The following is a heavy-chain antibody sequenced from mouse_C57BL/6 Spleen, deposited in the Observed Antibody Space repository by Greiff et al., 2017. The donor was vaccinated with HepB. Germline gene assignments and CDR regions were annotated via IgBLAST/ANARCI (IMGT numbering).Heavy chain of an antibody. CDR2: IYPRSGNT. Sequence: QVQLKESGAELARPGASVKLSCKASGYTFTSYGISWVKQRTGQGLEWIGEIYPRSGNTYYNEKFKGKATLTADKSSSTAYMELRSLTSEDSAVYFCARGDDGYYWYFDGWGTGTTVTVSS. CDR3: ARGDDGYYWYFDG. V-gene: IGHV1-81*01. CDR1: GYTFTSYG. J-gene: IGHJ1*03. D-gene: IGHD2-3*01.